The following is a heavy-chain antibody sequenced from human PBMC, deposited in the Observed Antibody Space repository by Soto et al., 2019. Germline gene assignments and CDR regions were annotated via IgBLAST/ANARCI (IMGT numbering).Heavy chain of an antibody. V-gene: IGHV1-18*01. CDR2: ISAYNGNT. J-gene: IGHJ5*02. Sequence: ASVKVSCTASGYTFTSYGISWVRQAPGQGLEWMGWISAYNGNTNYAQKLQGRVTMTTDTSTSTAYMELRSLRSDDTAVYYCARDVTATSSNWFDPWGQGTLVTVSS. CDR3: ARDVTATSSNWFDP. D-gene: IGHD2-2*01. CDR1: GYTFTSYG.